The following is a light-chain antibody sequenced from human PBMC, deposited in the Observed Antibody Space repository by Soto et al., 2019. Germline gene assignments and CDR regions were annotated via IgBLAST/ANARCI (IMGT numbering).Light chain of an antibody. CDR1: KSVSSSY. V-gene: IGKV3-20*01. J-gene: IGKJ2*01. CDR3: HQYGSSLPYT. Sequence: EIVLTQSPGTLSLSPGQRATLSCRASKSVSSSYLAWYQHKPGRAPRLLIYGASSRAAGIPDGFSGSGSGTDFTLIISRLEPEDFAVYYCHQYGSSLPYTFGQGTKLESK. CDR2: GAS.